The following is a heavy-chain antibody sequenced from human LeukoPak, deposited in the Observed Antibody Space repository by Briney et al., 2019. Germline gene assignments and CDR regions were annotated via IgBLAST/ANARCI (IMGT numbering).Heavy chain of an antibody. CDR2: ISSSSSTI. CDR3: ARDLGIAAR. D-gene: IGHD6-6*01. Sequence: PGGSLRLSCAASGFTFSSYEMNWVRQAPGKGLEWVSYISSSSSTIYYADSVKGRFTISRDNAKNSLYLQMNSLRVEDTAVYYCARDLGIAARWGQGTLVTVSS. V-gene: IGHV3-48*01. J-gene: IGHJ4*02. CDR1: GFTFSSYE.